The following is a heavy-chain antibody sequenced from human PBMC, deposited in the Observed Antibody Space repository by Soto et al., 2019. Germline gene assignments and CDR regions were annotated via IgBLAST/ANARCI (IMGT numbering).Heavy chain of an antibody. CDR3: AREEFYYDSSGYRTPYVDY. Sequence: PSEALSLTCTVSGGSVSSGSYYWSWIRQPPGKGLEWIGYIYYSGSTNYNPSLKSRVTISVDTSKNQFSLKLSSVTAADTAVYYCAREEFYYDSSGYRTPYVDYWGQGTLVTVSS. D-gene: IGHD3-22*01. CDR1: GGSVSSGSYY. CDR2: IYYSGST. V-gene: IGHV4-61*01. J-gene: IGHJ4*02.